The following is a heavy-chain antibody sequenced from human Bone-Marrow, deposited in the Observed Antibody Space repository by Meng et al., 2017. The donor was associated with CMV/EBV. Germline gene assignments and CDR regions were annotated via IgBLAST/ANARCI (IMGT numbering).Heavy chain of an antibody. D-gene: IGHD1-26*01. V-gene: IGHV1-8*01. Sequence: ASVKVSCKASGYTFTNYDINWVRQATGQGLEWMGWMNPNSGNTGYAHKFQGRVTMTRNTSINTAYMEVSSLRYEDTAVYYCARAWELLPLGYYYGMDVWGQGTTVTVPS. J-gene: IGHJ6*02. CDR1: GYTFTNYD. CDR2: MNPNSGNT. CDR3: ARAWELLPLGYYYGMDV.